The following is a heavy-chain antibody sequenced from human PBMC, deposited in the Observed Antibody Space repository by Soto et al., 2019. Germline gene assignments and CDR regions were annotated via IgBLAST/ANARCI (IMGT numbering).Heavy chain of an antibody. Sequence: SETLSLTCTVSGGSISSGDYYWSWIRQPPGKGLEWIGYIYYSGSTYYNPSLKSRVTISVDTSKNQFSLKLSSVTAADTAVYYCARGETLWFGYDYWGQGTLVTVSS. D-gene: IGHD3-10*01. CDR3: ARGETLWFGYDY. CDR2: IYYSGST. CDR1: GGSISSGDYY. V-gene: IGHV4-30-4*01. J-gene: IGHJ4*02.